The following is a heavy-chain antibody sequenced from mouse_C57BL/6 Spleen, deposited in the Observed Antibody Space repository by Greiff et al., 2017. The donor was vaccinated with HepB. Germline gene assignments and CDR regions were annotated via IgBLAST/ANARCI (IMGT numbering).Heavy chain of an antibody. CDR2: IDPENGDT. D-gene: IGHD2-1*01. V-gene: IGHV14-4*01. J-gene: IGHJ3*01. CDR3: TRDGNQAWFAY. Sequence: VQLKESGAELVRPGASVKLSCTASGFNIKDDYMHWVKQRPEQGLEWIGWIDPENGDTEYASKFQGKATITADTSSNTAYLQLSSLTSEDTAVYYCTRDGNQAWFAYWGQGTLVTVSA. CDR1: GFNIKDDY.